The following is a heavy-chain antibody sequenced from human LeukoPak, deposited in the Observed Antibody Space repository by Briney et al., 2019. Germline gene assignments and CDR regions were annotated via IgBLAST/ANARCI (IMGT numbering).Heavy chain of an antibody. D-gene: IGHD3-10*01. Sequence: GGSLRLSCAASGFTFSRYWMSWVRQAPGKGPEWVANIKQDGSEKYYVDSVRGRFTISRDNARTSLYLQMNSLRAEDTAVYYCAVRSMVRGVIDFDYWGQGTLVTVSS. CDR1: GFTFSRYW. CDR2: IKQDGSEK. CDR3: AVRSMVRGVIDFDY. V-gene: IGHV3-7*01. J-gene: IGHJ4*02.